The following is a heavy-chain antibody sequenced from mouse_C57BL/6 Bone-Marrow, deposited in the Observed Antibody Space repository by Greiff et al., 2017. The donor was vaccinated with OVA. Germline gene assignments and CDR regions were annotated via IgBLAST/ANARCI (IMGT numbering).Heavy chain of an antibody. CDR2: IYPRSGNT. J-gene: IGHJ2*01. CDR3: ARDYYGYYFDD. Sequence: QVQLQQSGAELARPGASVKLSCKASGYTFTSYGISWVKQRTGQGLEWIGEIYPRSGNTYYNEKFKGKATLTADKSSSTAYMELRSLTSEDSAVYFCARDYYGYYFDDWGPGTTLTVAT. CDR1: GYTFTSYG. D-gene: IGHD2-2*01. V-gene: IGHV1-81*01.